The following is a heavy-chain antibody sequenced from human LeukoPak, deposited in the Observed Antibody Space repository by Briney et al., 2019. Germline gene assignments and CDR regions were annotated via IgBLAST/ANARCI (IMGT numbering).Heavy chain of an antibody. Sequence: GASVKVSCKASGYTFTITGISWVRQSPGQGLEWMGWISAYNGNTNYAQKLQGRVTMTTDTSTSTAYMELRSLRSDDTAVYYCARGRDIVVVPAGTAFDIWGQGTMVTVSS. D-gene: IGHD2-2*01. CDR1: GYTFTITG. CDR3: ARGRDIVVVPAGTAFDI. J-gene: IGHJ3*02. V-gene: IGHV1-18*01. CDR2: ISAYNGNT.